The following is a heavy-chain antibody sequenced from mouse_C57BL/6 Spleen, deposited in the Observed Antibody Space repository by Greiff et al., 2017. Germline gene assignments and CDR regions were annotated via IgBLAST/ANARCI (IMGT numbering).Heavy chain of an antibody. CDR2: IYPGSGST. V-gene: IGHV1-55*01. J-gene: IGHJ4*01. CDR1: GYTFTSYW. Sequence: QVQLQQSGAELVKPGASVKMSCKASGYTFTSYWITWVKQRPGQGLEWIGDIYPGSGSTNYNEKFKSKATLTVDTSSSTAYMQLSSLTSEDSAVYDCARAEGNYEGAMDYWGQGTSVTVSS. CDR3: ARAEGNYEGAMDY. D-gene: IGHD2-1*01.